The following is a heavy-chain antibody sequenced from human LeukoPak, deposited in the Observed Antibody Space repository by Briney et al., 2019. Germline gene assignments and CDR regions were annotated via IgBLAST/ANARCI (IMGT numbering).Heavy chain of an antibody. CDR3: ATVRDGYNPVEVDY. J-gene: IGHJ4*02. CDR1: GFTLSSYS. V-gene: IGHV3-21*01. D-gene: IGHD5-24*01. Sequence: GGSLRLSCAASGFTLSSYSMNWVRQAPGKGLEWVSSISSSSSYIYYADSVKGRFTISRDNAKNSLYLQMNSLRAEDTAVYYCATVRDGYNPVEVDYWGQGTLVTVSS. CDR2: ISSSSSYI.